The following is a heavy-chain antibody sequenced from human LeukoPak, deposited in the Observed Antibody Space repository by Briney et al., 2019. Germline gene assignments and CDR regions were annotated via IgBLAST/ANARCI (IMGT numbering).Heavy chain of an antibody. D-gene: IGHD1-1*01. Sequence: ASVKVSCKASGYTFTSYGISWVRQDPGQGLEWMGWISAYNGNTNYAQKLQGRVTMTTDTSTSTAYMELRSLRSDDTAVYYCARDVNWKDYYYYYGMDVWGQGTTVTVSS. CDR3: ARDVNWKDYYYYYGMDV. J-gene: IGHJ6*02. V-gene: IGHV1-18*01. CDR1: GYTFTSYG. CDR2: ISAYNGNT.